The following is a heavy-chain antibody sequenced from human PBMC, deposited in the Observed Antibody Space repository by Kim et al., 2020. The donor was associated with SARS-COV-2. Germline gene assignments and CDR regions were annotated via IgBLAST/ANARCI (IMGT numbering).Heavy chain of an antibody. Sequence: SETLSLTCTVSGGSVSDNTNYWGWIRQPPGMALEWIGTLYYSGETYYNPSLKSRVTISLDTSKNHSSLKLSSVTAADMAVYFCARDPVRRDAYNFDSWGQGTLVTVS. V-gene: IGHV4-39*07. CDR3: ARDPVRRDAYNFDS. D-gene: IGHD3-16*01. CDR2: LYYSGET. CDR1: GGSVSDNTNY. J-gene: IGHJ4*02.